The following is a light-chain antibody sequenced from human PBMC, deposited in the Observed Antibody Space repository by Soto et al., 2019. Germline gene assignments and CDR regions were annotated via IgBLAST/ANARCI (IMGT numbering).Light chain of an antibody. J-gene: IGKJ4*01. V-gene: IGKV3-15*01. CDR1: QSISSK. Sequence: EIVMTQSPATLSVSPGARATLSCRASQSISSKLAWYQQKPGQAPRLLIYGASTRATGIPVRFSGSGSGTEFTLTITSLQPADFAVYYCQEYNYWHPITFGGGTKVEIK. CDR2: GAS. CDR3: QEYNYWHPIT.